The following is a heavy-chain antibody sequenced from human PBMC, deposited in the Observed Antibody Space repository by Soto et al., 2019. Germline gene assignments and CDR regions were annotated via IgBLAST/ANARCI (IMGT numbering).Heavy chain of an antibody. D-gene: IGHD3-10*01. Sequence: SETLSLTCTVSGGSISSDGNYWSWIRQHPGKGLEWIGYIYYSGSTYYNPSLKSRVTISVDTSKNQFSLKLNSVTAADTAVYYCARARMVRGIIYYYGMDVWGQGTTVTVSS. V-gene: IGHV4-31*03. CDR3: ARARMVRGIIYYYGMDV. J-gene: IGHJ6*02. CDR2: IYYSGST. CDR1: GGSISSDGNY.